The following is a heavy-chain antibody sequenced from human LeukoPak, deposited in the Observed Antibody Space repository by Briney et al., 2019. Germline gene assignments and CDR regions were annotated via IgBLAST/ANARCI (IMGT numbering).Heavy chain of an antibody. CDR1: GFTFSSYA. CDR2: ISYDGSNK. D-gene: IGHD6-13*01. Sequence: GGSLRLSCAASGFTFSSYAMHWVRQAPGKGLEWVAVISYDGSNKYYADSVKGRFTIPRDNSKNTLYLQMNSLRAEDTAVYYCARDSDWSIAAAGYFDYWGQGTLVTVSS. J-gene: IGHJ4*02. CDR3: ARDSDWSIAAAGYFDY. V-gene: IGHV3-30-3*01.